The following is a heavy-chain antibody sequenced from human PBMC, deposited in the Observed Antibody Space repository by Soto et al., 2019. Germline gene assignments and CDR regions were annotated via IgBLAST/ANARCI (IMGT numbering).Heavy chain of an antibody. Sequence: SETLSLTCPVSGGTISSGDYYWSWINQPPGKGLEWIGYIYYSGSTYYNPSLKSRVTISVDTSKNQFSLKLSSVTAADTAVYYCARDILRYDSSGSKDNNWSDPWGQGTLVTVSS. D-gene: IGHD3-22*01. V-gene: IGHV4-30-4*01. J-gene: IGHJ5*02. CDR2: IYYSGST. CDR3: ARDILRYDSSGSKDNNWSDP. CDR1: GGTISSGDYY.